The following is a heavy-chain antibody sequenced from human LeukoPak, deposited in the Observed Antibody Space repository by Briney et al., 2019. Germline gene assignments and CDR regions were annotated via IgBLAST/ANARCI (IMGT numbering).Heavy chain of an antibody. CDR2: ISSSGSSI. Sequence: GGSLRLSCAASGFTFSRNSMNWVRQAPGKGLEWVSYISSSGSSICYADSVKGRFTVSRDNAKNSLYLQMNSLRAEDTAVYYCASSFFDDTAVAKGYWGQGTLVTVSS. CDR3: ASSFFDDTAVAKGY. J-gene: IGHJ4*02. D-gene: IGHD6-19*01. V-gene: IGHV3-21*01. CDR1: GFTFSRNS.